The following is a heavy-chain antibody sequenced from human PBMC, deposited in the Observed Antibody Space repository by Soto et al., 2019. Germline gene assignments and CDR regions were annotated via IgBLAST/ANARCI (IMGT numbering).Heavy chain of an antibody. CDR2: VGASGSPI. Sequence: QMQLVQSGGGLVKPGGSLRLSCAASGFSFSDYYMIWIRRAPGKGLELVSYVGASGSPIYFGESVKGRFSISRDNTNTSLYLQMNSLRPDDTAVYYCARRTYGMDVWGQGTTVIVSS. CDR1: GFSFSDYY. CDR3: ARRTYGMDV. J-gene: IGHJ6*02. V-gene: IGHV3-11*01.